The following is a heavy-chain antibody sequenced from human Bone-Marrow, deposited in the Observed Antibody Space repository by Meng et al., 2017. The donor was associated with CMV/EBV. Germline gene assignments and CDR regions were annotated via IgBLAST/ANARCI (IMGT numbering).Heavy chain of an antibody. CDR3: ATSHLKYSSSSDAFDI. CDR1: GGFISNYY. J-gene: IGHJ3*02. D-gene: IGHD6-6*01. V-gene: IGHV4-59*01. Sequence: SEPLSLTCSVSGGFISNYYWSWIRQPPGKGLEWIGYIYYSGTTKYNPSLKSRVTISADTSNKQLSLKLSSVTAADTAMYYCATSHLKYSSSSDAFDIWGQGIMVTVSS. CDR2: IYYSGTT.